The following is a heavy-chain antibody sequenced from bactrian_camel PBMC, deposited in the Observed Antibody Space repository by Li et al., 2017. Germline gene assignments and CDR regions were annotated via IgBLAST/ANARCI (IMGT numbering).Heavy chain of an antibody. J-gene: IGHJ6*01. CDR2: ITSDGSST. V-gene: IGHV3S40*01. Sequence: VQLVESGGDLVQPGGSLRLSCAASGFTFSRYSLSWVRQAAGTGLEWVSLITSDGSSTYYADSVKGRFTISRDNAKNTLYLQMNSLKPEDTAMYYCAALRVTTTRSYLFSYWGQGTQVTVS. CDR1: GFTFSRYS. CDR3: AALRVTTTRSYLFSY. D-gene: IGHD2*01.